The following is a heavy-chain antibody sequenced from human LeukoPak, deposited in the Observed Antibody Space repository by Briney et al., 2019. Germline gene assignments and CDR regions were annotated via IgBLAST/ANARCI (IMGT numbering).Heavy chain of an antibody. CDR3: ARDRMGAASYYYYYMDV. D-gene: IGHD1-26*01. J-gene: IGHJ6*03. CDR1: GFTLSSNY. CDR2: IYSGGST. V-gene: IGHV3-53*01. Sequence: PGGSLRLSCAASGFTLSSNYMSWVRQAPGKGLEWVSVIYSGGSTYYADSVKGRFTISRDNSKNTLYLQMNSLRAEDTAVYYCARDRMGAASYYYYYMDVWGKGTTVTVSS.